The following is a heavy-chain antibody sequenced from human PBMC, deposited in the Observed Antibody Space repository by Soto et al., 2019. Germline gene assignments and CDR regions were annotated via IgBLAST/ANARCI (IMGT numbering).Heavy chain of an antibody. J-gene: IGHJ5*02. CDR1: GGSISRSSYY. Sequence: KTSETLSLTCTVSGGSISRSSYYWGWIRQPPGKGLEWIGSIYYSGSTYYNPSLKSRVTISVDTSKNQFSLKLSSVTAADTAVYYCARLLYSGYDFESWFDPWGQGTLVTVS. D-gene: IGHD5-12*01. CDR3: ARLLYSGYDFESWFDP. CDR2: IYYSGST. V-gene: IGHV4-39*01.